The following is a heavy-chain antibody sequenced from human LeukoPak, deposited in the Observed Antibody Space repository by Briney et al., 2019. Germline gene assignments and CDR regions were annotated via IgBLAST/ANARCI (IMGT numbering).Heavy chain of an antibody. CDR1: GFTFDDYG. CDR2: TSSSGSTI. J-gene: IGHJ6*04. V-gene: IGHV3-48*03. Sequence: GGSLRLSCAASGFTFDDYGMSWVRQAPGKGLEWVSYTSSSGSTIYYADSVKGRFTISRDNAKNSLSLQMNSLRAEDTAVYYCAELGITMIGGVWGKGTTVTISS. D-gene: IGHD3-10*02. CDR3: AELGITMIGGV.